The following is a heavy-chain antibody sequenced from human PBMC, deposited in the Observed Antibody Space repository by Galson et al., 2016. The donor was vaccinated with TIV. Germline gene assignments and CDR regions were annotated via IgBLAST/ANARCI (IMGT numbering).Heavy chain of an antibody. CDR3: AKRRVQDISGYFWGPDY. CDR1: GFTFRNYA. J-gene: IGHJ4*02. V-gene: IGHV3-23*01. Sequence: SGAEVKEPGESLKISCAVSGFTFRNYAMSWVRQAPGKGLEWVSMMTKTGARTDYADSVRGRFTISRDNSKNTLFLQMNSLTAEDTAIYYCAKRRVQDISGYFWGPDYWGQGTLVTVSS. D-gene: IGHD3-22*01. CDR2: MTKTGART.